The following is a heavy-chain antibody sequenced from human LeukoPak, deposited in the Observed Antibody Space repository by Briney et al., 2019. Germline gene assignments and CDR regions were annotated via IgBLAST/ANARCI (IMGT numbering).Heavy chain of an antibody. V-gene: IGHV3-23*01. CDR2: ISGSGGST. CDR1: GFTCSSYA. D-gene: IGHD3-22*01. CDR3: ATTPRTLNYYDSGGRDY. J-gene: IGHJ4*02. Sequence: GGSLRLXCAASGFTCSSYAMCWVRRAPGKGLESVSAISGSGGSTYYADSVKGRFTISRDNSKNTLYLQMNSLRAEDTAVYYCATTPRTLNYYDSGGRDYWGQGTLVTVSS.